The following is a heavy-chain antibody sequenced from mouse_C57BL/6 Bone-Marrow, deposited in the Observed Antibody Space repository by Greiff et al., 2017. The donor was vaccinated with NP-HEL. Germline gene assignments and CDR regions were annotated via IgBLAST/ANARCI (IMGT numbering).Heavy chain of an antibody. V-gene: IGHV1-55*01. D-gene: IGHD1-1*01. CDR2: IYPGSGST. Sequence: QVQLQQPGAELVKPGASVKMSCKASGYTFTSYWITWVKQRPGQGLEWIGDIYPGSGSTNYNEKFKSKATMTVDTSYSTAYMQLSSLTSEDAAVYYCASSGITTVVDYWGQGTALTVSS. CDR3: ASSGITTVVDY. CDR1: GYTFTSYW. J-gene: IGHJ2*01.